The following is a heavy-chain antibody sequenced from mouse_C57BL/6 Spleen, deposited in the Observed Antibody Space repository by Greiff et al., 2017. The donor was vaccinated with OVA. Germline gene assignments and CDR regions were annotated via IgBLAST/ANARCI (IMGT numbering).Heavy chain of an antibody. CDR2: INPNNGGT. Sequence: EVKLMESGPELVKPGASVKMSCKASGYTFTDYNMHWVKQSHGKSLEWIGYINPNNGGTSYNQKFKGKATLTVNKSSSTAYMELRSLTSEDSAVYYCARYGYDVEDYFDYWGQGTTLTVSS. J-gene: IGHJ2*01. D-gene: IGHD2-2*01. V-gene: IGHV1-22*01. CDR1: GYTFTDYN. CDR3: ARYGYDVEDYFDY.